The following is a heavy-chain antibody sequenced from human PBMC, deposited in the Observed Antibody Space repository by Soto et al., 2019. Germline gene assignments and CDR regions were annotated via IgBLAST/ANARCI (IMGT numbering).Heavy chain of an antibody. D-gene: IGHD1-1*01. V-gene: IGHV3-74*01. Sequence: EVQLVESGGGLVQTGGSLRLSCAASGFTFSSYWMHWVRQAPGKGLVWVSHVHSDGSSTSYADSVKGRFTISRDNAKNTLYLQMNSLRAEDTAVYYWARDGYNWNVGGYHMDVWGKGTTVTVSS. J-gene: IGHJ6*03. CDR3: ARDGYNWNVGGYHMDV. CDR1: GFTFSSYW. CDR2: VHSDGSST.